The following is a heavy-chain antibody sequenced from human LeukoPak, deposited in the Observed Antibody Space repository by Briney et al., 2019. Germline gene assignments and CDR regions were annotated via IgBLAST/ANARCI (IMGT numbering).Heavy chain of an antibody. Sequence: PGGSLRLSCSASGFTCSSYAMHWVRQGPGKGLEYVSGMTTNGGNTYYADSVKGRFTISRDNSKNTLYLQMSSLRVEDTAVYYCVKAKGDVWPSFDYWGQGTLGTVSS. J-gene: IGHJ4*02. D-gene: IGHD2-8*01. CDR3: VKAKGDVWPSFDY. CDR2: MTTNGGNT. V-gene: IGHV3-64D*06. CDR1: GFTCSSYA.